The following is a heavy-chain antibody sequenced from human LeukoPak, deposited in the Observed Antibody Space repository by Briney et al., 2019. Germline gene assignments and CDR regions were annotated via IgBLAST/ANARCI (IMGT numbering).Heavy chain of an antibody. CDR1: GFTFSSYG. CDR3: ARDLFDSSGYSSFAFDI. J-gene: IGHJ3*02. V-gene: IGHV3-33*01. CDR2: LWYDGSNK. D-gene: IGHD3-22*01. Sequence: GRSLRLSCAASGFTFSSYGMHWVRQAPGKGLEWVAVLWYDGSNKYYVDSVQGRFTISRDNSKNTLYLQMNSLRAEDTAVYYCARDLFDSSGYSSFAFDIWGQGTMVTVSS.